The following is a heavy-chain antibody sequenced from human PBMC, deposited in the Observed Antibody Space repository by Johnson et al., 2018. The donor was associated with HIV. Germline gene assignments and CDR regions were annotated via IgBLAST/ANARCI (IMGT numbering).Heavy chain of an antibody. CDR1: GFTVSGNY. CDR3: ARGHMVRGVTHAFDI. J-gene: IGHJ3*02. Sequence: VLLLESGGGLVQPGGSLRLSCVASGFTVSGNYMSWVRQAPGKGLEWVSVMYSGGSTYYADSVKGRFTISSDNSKNTLYLQMNSLRAEDTAVYYCARGHMVRGVTHAFDIWGQGTMVTVSS. CDR2: MYSGGST. D-gene: IGHD3-10*01. V-gene: IGHV3-66*01.